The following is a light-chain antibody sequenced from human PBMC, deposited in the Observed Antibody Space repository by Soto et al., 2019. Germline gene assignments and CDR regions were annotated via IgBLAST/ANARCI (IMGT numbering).Light chain of an antibody. Sequence: EIVLTQSPVTLSLSPGERATLSCRASQSVSTYLAWYQQKPGQAPRLLIYDASNRATDTPARFTGSGSGTDFTLTISSLEPDDFAVYYCQQRSKWPVFTFGPGTRVDIK. CDR3: QQRSKWPVFT. V-gene: IGKV3-11*01. CDR1: QSVSTY. CDR2: DAS. J-gene: IGKJ3*01.